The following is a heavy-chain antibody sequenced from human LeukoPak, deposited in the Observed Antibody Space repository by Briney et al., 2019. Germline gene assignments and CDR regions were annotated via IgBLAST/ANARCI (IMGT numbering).Heavy chain of an antibody. J-gene: IGHJ4*02. D-gene: IGHD3-10*01. CDR2: ISGSGGST. Sequence: GGSLRLSCATSGFTFSSYAMSWVRQAPGKGLEWVSAISGSGGSTYYADSVKGRFTISRDNSKNTLYLQMNSLRAEDTAVYYCAKESLRFGYLTIDYWGQGTLVTVSS. V-gene: IGHV3-23*01. CDR3: AKESLRFGYLTIDY. CDR1: GFTFSSYA.